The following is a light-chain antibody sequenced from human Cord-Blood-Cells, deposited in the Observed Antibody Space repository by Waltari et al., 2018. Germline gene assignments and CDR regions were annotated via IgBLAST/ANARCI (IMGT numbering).Light chain of an antibody. CDR1: QAISNY. V-gene: IGKV1-33*01. CDR2: DAS. J-gene: IGKJ2*01. Sequence: IQITQSPSSLSSSVGGRGNITCQATQAISNYLNWYQQKPGKAPKLLIYDASNLETGVPSRFSGSGSGTAFTFTISSLQPEDIATYYCQQYDNLPFGQGTKLEIK. CDR3: QQYDNLP.